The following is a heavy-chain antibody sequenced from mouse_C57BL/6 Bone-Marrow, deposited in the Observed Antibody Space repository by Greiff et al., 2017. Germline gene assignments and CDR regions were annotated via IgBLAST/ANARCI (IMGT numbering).Heavy chain of an antibody. CDR1: GYTFTSYG. Sequence: VQLKEPGAELARPGASVKLSCKASGYTFTSYGISWVKQRTGQGLEWIGEIYPRSGYTYYNEKFKGKATLTADKSSSTAYMELRSLTSEDSAGYFCANGRYFDVWGTGTTVTVSS. D-gene: IGHD1-1*02. CDR2: IYPRSGYT. J-gene: IGHJ1*03. V-gene: IGHV1-81*01. CDR3: ANGRYFDV.